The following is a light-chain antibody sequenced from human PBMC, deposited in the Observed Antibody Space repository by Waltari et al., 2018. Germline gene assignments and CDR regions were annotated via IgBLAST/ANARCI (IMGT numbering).Light chain of an antibody. CDR3: CSDAGRGTYV. J-gene: IGLJ1*01. CDR1: TSDVGNYAL. CDR2: EFI. V-gene: IGLV2-23*02. Sequence: QSALTQPASVSGTPGQSITISCTGTTSDVGNYALVSWYQQHQGKAPKLLICEFIKRRAGVLSRFSGSKSGNTASLTISGLQAEDEADYYCCSDAGRGTYVFGSGTKVTVL.